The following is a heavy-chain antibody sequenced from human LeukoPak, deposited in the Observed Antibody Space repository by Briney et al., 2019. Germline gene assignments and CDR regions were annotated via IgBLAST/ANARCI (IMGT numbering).Heavy chain of an antibody. CDR3: AKSKAITIFGVVIFYFDY. D-gene: IGHD3-3*01. Sequence: GGSLRLSCAASGFTFSSYAMSWVRQAPGKGLEWVSAISGSGGSTYYADSVKGRCTISRDNSKNTLYLQMNSLRAEDTAVYYCAKSKAITIFGVVIFYFDYWGQGTLVTVSS. V-gene: IGHV3-23*01. CDR1: GFTFSSYA. CDR2: ISGSGGST. J-gene: IGHJ4*02.